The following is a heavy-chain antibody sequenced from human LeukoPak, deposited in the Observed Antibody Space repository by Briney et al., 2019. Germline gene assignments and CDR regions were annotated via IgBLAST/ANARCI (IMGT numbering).Heavy chain of an antibody. V-gene: IGHV3-30-3*01. CDR2: ISFDGSNK. J-gene: IGHJ4*02. Sequence: PGGSLRLSCAASGFMFGSYAMHWVRQAPGKGLEWVAVISFDGSNKYYADSVKGRFTISRDNSKNTLYLQMNSLRAEDTAVYYCASRPPYSFHFGYWGQGTLVTVSS. CDR1: GFMFGSYA. D-gene: IGHD2-15*01. CDR3: ASRPPYSFHFGY.